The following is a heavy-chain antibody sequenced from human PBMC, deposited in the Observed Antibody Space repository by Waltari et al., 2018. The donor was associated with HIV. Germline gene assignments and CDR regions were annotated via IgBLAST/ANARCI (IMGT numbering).Heavy chain of an antibody. CDR3: AGIAAAGTDYYYGMDV. J-gene: IGHJ6*02. CDR2: LNHRGST. D-gene: IGHD6-13*01. Sequence: QVQLLQWGAGLLTPSETLSLTCAFYVGSFSGYYWSWIRQPPGKGLEWTGELNHRGSTNYNPSLKRRVTISVETAKNQVSLKLSSGTAAVTAVYYCAGIAAAGTDYYYGMDVWGQGTTVTVSS. V-gene: IGHV4-34*01. CDR1: VGSFSGYY.